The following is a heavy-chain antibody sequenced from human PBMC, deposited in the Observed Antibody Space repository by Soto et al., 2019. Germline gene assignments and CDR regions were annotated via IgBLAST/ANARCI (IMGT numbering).Heavy chain of an antibody. CDR1: GGTFSSYT. D-gene: IGHD2-15*01. CDR2: MIPILGIA. Sequence: QVQLVQSGAEVKKPGSSVKVSCKASGGTFSSYTISWVRQAPGQGLEWMGRMIPILGIANYAQKFQGRVTLTAHKSTSTAYMELSSLRSEDTAVYYCARVGYCSGGSCKQYYYYYMDVWGKGPTVTFSS. J-gene: IGHJ6*03. CDR3: ARVGYCSGGSCKQYYYYYMDV. V-gene: IGHV1-69*02.